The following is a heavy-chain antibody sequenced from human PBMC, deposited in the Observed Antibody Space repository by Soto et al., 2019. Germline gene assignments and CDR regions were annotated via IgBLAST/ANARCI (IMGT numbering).Heavy chain of an antibody. CDR3: ARHSNRNYGLYFFDF. CDR1: GGSVSSYY. Sequence: QVQLQESGPGLVKPSETLSLTCTVSGGSVSSYYWSWIRQSPGKGLEWIGYIYYSGSTKYKPSLKSPVTISLDTSMIRFSLKVSSAAAADTAVYYCARHSNRNYGLYFFDFWGLGALVTVSS. D-gene: IGHD4-4*01. V-gene: IGHV4-59*08. J-gene: IGHJ4*02. CDR2: IYYSGST.